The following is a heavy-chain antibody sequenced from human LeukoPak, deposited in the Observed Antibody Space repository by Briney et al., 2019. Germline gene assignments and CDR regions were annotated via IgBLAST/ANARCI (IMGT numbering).Heavy chain of an antibody. Sequence: SKTLSLTCTVSGVSVSSGSYYWSWIRQPPGKGLEWIGYIYYSGSTNYNPSLKSRVTISVDTSKNQFSLKLSSVTAADTAVYYCARDYYDSSGYYVRNGYWGQGTLVTVSS. CDR2: IYYSGST. CDR3: ARDYYDSSGYYVRNGY. V-gene: IGHV4-61*01. J-gene: IGHJ4*02. CDR1: GVSVSSGSYY. D-gene: IGHD3-22*01.